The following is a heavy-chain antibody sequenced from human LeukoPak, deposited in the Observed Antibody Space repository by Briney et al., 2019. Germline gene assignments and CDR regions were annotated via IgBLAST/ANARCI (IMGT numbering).Heavy chain of an antibody. J-gene: IGHJ4*02. CDR2: ISSSGSTI. V-gene: IGHV3-11*01. Sequence: GGSLRLSCAASGFTFSDYYMSWIRQAPGKGLEWVSYISSSGSTIYYADSVKGRFTISRDNAKNSLYLQMNSLRAEDTAVYYCAREKTSTQITMGRGVLDYWGQGTLVTVSS. D-gene: IGHD3-10*01. CDR3: AREKTSTQITMGRGVLDY. CDR1: GFTFSDYY.